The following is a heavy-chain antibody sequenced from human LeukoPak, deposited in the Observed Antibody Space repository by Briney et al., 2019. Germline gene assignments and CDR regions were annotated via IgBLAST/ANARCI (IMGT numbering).Heavy chain of an antibody. CDR2: IHPNSGVT. V-gene: IGHV1-2*02. J-gene: IGHJ4*02. D-gene: IGHD4-11*01. Sequence: ASVKVSCKASGYTLTDYYIHWVRQAPGQGLEWMGWIHPNSGVTNYAQKFQGRVTLTRDTPISTAYMEVSRLRSDDTAVYYCARAHMTTVTLGDYWGQGTLVTVSS. CDR1: GYTLTDYY. CDR3: ARAHMTTVTLGDY.